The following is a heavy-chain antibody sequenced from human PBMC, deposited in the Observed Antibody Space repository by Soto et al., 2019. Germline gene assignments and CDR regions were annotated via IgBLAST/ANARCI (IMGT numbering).Heavy chain of an antibody. CDR3: ARGIGVLVDS. CDR2: INRDGSER. V-gene: IGHV3-7*01. D-gene: IGHD2-8*01. Sequence: GGYLRLSCAGSGYTFSNSWMTWFRQAPGKRLEWVANINRDGSERHYVDSVKGRFTISRDNARNSLYLQMNSLRVEDTAVYYCARGIGVLVDSWGQGTLVTVSS. CDR1: GYTFSNSW. J-gene: IGHJ4*02.